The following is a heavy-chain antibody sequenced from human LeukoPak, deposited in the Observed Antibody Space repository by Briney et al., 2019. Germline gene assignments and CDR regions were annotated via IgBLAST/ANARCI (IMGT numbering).Heavy chain of an antibody. Sequence: GGSLRLSCAASGFTFSGYAMSWVRRAPGKGLEWVSGISVGGSNTYYADSAKGRFTISRDNSKNTLYLQVNSLRAEDTAVYFCAKDDLQSCSYYPDYWGQGTLVTVSS. V-gene: IGHV3-23*01. J-gene: IGHJ4*02. CDR2: ISVGGSNT. CDR3: AKDDLQSCSYYPDY. CDR1: GFTFSGYA. D-gene: IGHD1-26*01.